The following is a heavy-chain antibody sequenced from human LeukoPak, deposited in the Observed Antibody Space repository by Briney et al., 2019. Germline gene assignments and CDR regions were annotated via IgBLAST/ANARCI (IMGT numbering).Heavy chain of an antibody. Sequence: PGGSLRLSCAASGFTFSSYIMNWVRQAPGKGLEWVSSISTSSSYIYYADSVKGRFTSSRDNAKNSLYLQMNSLRAEDAAVYYCARDKLGSSSVYWGQGTLVTVSS. CDR1: GFTFSSYI. J-gene: IGHJ4*02. D-gene: IGHD6-13*01. CDR3: ARDKLGSSSVY. CDR2: ISTSSSYI. V-gene: IGHV3-21*01.